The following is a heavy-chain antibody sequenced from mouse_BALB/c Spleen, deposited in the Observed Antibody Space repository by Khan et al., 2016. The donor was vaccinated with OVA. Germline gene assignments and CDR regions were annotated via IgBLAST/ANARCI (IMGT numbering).Heavy chain of an antibody. J-gene: IGHJ2*01. CDR2: ISYSGST. Sequence: EEQLQESGPGLVKPSQSLSLTCTVSGYSITSGYGWNWIRQFPGNKLEWMGYISYSGSTNYNPALKSRISITRDTSKNQFFLQLNSVTTDDTATYYCARTARIKYWGQGTTLTVSS. CDR3: ARTARIKY. D-gene: IGHD1-2*01. CDR1: GYSITSGYG. V-gene: IGHV3-2*02.